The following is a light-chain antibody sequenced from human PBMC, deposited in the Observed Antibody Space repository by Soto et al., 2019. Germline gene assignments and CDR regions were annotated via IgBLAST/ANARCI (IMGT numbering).Light chain of an antibody. V-gene: IGLV2-14*03. CDR3: SSYTSSSLHV. CDR1: SSDVGGYNY. J-gene: IGLJ1*01. CDR2: DVS. Sequence: QSALTQPASVSGSPGQSITISCTGTSSDVGGYNYVSWYQQHPGKAPKLMIYDVSNRPSGVSNRFSGSKSGNTASLTISGLQAEDEADYYCSSYTSSSLHVFGTGTKLTV.